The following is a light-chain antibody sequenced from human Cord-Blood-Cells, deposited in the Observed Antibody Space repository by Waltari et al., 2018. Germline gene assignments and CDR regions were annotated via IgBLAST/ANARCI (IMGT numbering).Light chain of an antibody. J-gene: IGLJ2*01. V-gene: IGLV3-1*01. CDR1: TLGDKY. CDR2: QDS. CDR3: QAWDSSTASVV. Sequence: SYELTQPPSVSVSPGQTASIPCSGDTLGDKYACWYQQKPGQSPVLVIYQDSKRPSGIPERFSGSNSGNTATLTISGTQAMDEADYYCQAWDSSTASVVFGGGTKLTVL.